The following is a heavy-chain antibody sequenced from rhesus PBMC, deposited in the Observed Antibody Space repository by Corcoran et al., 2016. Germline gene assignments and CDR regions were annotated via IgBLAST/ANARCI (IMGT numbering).Heavy chain of an antibody. CDR1: GFTCSSYW. J-gene: IGHJ4*01. CDR3: ARGGWSDYGY. V-gene: IGHV3-119*01. Sequence: EVQLVESGGGLVQPGGSLRLSWAASGFTCSSYWMYWGRQAPGKGLEWVSRSSSDGSSTSDADYVKGRFTISRENAKNSLYLQMNRLRAEDTAVYYCARGGWSDYGYWGQGVLVTVSS. D-gene: IGHD3-22*01. CDR2: SSSDGSST.